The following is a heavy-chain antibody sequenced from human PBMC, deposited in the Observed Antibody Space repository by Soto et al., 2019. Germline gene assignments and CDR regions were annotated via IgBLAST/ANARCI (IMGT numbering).Heavy chain of an antibody. Sequence: SVKVSCKASGGTLSTHAIIWVRQAPGHGLEWMGGIIPISGTTYYTQKFQGRVTITADEPTSTAFMELSSLKSEDTAVFYCARGYCSGGNCYSGMDVWGQGTMVTVS. CDR1: GGTLSTHA. CDR2: IIPISGTT. D-gene: IGHD2-15*01. CDR3: ARGYCSGGNCYSGMDV. V-gene: IGHV1-69*13. J-gene: IGHJ6*02.